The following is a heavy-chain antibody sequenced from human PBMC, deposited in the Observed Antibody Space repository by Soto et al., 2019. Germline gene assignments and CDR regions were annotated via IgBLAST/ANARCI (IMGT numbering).Heavy chain of an antibody. D-gene: IGHD2-21*02. Sequence: GGSLRLSCAISGFTFGNYGMNWVRQAPRKGLEWVSGISGGGGNTYYADSVKGRFTISRDPSKNTVFLEMNSLRAEDTAVYYCAKGFIVVVTVLRPDDAFDVWGQGTLVTVSS. V-gene: IGHV3-23*01. CDR3: AKGFIVVVTVLRPDDAFDV. J-gene: IGHJ3*01. CDR1: GFTFGNYG. CDR2: ISGGGGNT.